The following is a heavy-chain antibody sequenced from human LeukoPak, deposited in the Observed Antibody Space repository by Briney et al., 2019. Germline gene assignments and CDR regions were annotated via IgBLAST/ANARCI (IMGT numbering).Heavy chain of an antibody. CDR1: GFTVSSNY. CDR2: IYSGGST. Sequence: GGSLRLSCAASGFTVSSNYMSWVRQAPGKGLEWVSVIYSGGSTYYADSVKGRFTISRDNSKNTLYLQMNSLRAEDTAVYYCARGGSGWYPYFDYWGQGTLVTVSS. CDR3: ARGGSGWYPYFDY. V-gene: IGHV3-53*01. D-gene: IGHD6-19*01. J-gene: IGHJ4*02.